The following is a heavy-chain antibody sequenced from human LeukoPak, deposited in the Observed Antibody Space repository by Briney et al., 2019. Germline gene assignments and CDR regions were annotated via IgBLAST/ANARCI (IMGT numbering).Heavy chain of an antibody. J-gene: IGHJ4*02. CDR3: ARLENWAFDY. V-gene: IGHV6-1*01. CDR2: TYYRSKWST. Sequence: SQTLSLTCAISGDSVSSNSAAWNWIRQSPSGALEWLGRTYYRSKWSTDYAVSVKSRITINPDTSKNQFSLQLNSVTPEDTAVYYCARLENWAFDYWGQGALITVSS. CDR1: GDSVSSNSAA. D-gene: IGHD3-3*01.